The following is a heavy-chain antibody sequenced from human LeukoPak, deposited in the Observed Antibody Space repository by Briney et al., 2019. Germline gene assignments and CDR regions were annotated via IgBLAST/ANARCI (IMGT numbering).Heavy chain of an antibody. Sequence: AGGSLRLSCSASGFTFSSYGMHGVRQAPGKGLEWLAHMSPDGIHEFYADSVKGRFTISRDSSRDTMYLQMDSLRAEDTAVYYCARDNTWSLDYWGQGTLVTVSS. D-gene: IGHD2/OR15-2a*01. J-gene: IGHJ4*02. V-gene: IGHV3-30*03. CDR3: ARDNTWSLDY. CDR1: GFTFSSYG. CDR2: MSPDGIHE.